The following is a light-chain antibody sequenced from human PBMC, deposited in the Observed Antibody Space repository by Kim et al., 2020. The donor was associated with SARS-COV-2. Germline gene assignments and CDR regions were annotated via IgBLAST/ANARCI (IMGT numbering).Light chain of an antibody. CDR3: QQYHTHST. V-gene: IGKV1-5*03. CDR2: QAS. J-gene: IGKJ1*01. Sequence: PASVGDTVTITCRASQSVHIWLAWYQQIPGKAPKLLIHQASNLQSGVPSRFSGRGSGSEFTLTINSLQSGDFATYYCQQYHTHSTFGQGTKVDIK. CDR1: QSVHIW.